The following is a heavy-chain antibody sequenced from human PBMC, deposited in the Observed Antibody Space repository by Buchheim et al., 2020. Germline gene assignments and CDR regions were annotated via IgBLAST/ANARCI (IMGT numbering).Heavy chain of an antibody. CDR3: SRGYFY. V-gene: IGHV3-48*02. D-gene: IGHD1-14*01. J-gene: IGHJ4*02. Sequence: EVQVVESGGDLVQPVGSLRLSCAASGFTFSTYSMNWVRQAPGKGLEWVAYISSSSETIYYADSVNGRFTISRDNAKKSLYLQINSLRDEDTAVYYCSRGYFYWGQGTL. CDR2: ISSSSETI. CDR1: GFTFSTYS.